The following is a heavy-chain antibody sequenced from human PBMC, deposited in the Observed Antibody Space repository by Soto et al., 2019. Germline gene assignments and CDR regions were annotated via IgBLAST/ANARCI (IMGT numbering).Heavy chain of an antibody. V-gene: IGHV4-34*01. CDR3: ARGDDAMLSPNFDY. Sequence: SQTLPLTCAVDGDSFSGYFWTWIRPPPGKGLEWIAEITEGGTTNYSPSLKIRVSIAVDSSKRQFSLTLSSVTAADTAMYYCARGDDAMLSPNFDYWSQGSLVTVSS. CDR1: GDSFSGYF. D-gene: IGHD1-1*01. J-gene: IGHJ4*02. CDR2: ITEGGTT.